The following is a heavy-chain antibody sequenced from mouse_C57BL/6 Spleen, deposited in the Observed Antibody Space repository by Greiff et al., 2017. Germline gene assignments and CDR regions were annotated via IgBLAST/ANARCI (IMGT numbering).Heavy chain of an antibody. J-gene: IGHJ1*03. V-gene: IGHV14-2*01. Sequence: VQLKESGAELVKPGASVKLSCTASGFNIKDYYMHWVKQRTEQGLEWIGRIDPEDGETKYAPKFQGKATITADTSSNTAYLQLSSLTSEDTAVYYCARRTVVGGDWYFDVWGTGTTVTVSS. CDR1: GFNIKDYY. D-gene: IGHD1-1*01. CDR3: ARRTVVGGDWYFDV. CDR2: IDPEDGET.